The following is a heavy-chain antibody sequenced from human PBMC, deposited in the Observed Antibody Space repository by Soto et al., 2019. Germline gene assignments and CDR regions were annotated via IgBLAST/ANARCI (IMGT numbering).Heavy chain of an antibody. D-gene: IGHD6-13*01. CDR1: GFTFSSYG. CDR2: ISYDGSNK. CDR3: AKDSRYSSSWQYYFDY. V-gene: IGHV3-30*18. Sequence: GGSLRLSCAASGFTFSSYGMHWVRQAPGKGLEWVAVISYDGSNKYYADSVKGRFTISRDNSKNTLYLQMNSLRAEDTAVYYCAKDSRYSSSWQYYFDYWGQGTLVTVSS. J-gene: IGHJ4*02.